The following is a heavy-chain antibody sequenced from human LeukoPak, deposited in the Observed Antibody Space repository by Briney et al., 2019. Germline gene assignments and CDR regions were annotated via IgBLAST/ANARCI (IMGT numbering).Heavy chain of an antibody. J-gene: IGHJ4*02. CDR3: ARDRYDSSGYYSWSFDY. CDR2: INPIFGTA. D-gene: IGHD3-22*01. Sequence: SVKVSCKASGGTFNSYAISWVRQAPGQGLEWMGGINPIFGTANYAQKFQGRVTITADESTSTAYMELSSLRSEDTAVYYCARDRYDSSGYYSWSFDYWGQGTLVTVSS. V-gene: IGHV1-69*13. CDR1: GGTFNSYA.